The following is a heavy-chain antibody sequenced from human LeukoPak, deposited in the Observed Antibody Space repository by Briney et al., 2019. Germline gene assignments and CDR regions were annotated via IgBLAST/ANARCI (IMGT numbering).Heavy chain of an antibody. CDR1: GFTFNSYA. V-gene: IGHV3-23*01. CDR3: AKWSRTAVAGPLGYFDY. J-gene: IGHJ4*02. Sequence: GGSLRLSCAASGFTFNSYAMSWVRQAPGRGLEWVSAISANGGTTYSADSVKGRSSISRDNSKNTLYVQMNSLRAEDTAVYYCAKWSRTAVAGPLGYFDYWGQGTLVIVSS. CDR2: ISANGGTT. D-gene: IGHD6-19*01.